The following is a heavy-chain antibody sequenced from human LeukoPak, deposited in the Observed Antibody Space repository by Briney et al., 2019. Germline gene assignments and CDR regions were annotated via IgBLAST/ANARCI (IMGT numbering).Heavy chain of an antibody. Sequence: GGSLRLSCAASGFTFSSDAMHWVRQAPGKGLEWVAVISYDGSNKFYADSVKGRFTFSRDNSKNTVYLQMDSLRAEDTAMYYCARSEMATISGAFDIWGQGTMVTVS. J-gene: IGHJ3*02. D-gene: IGHD5-24*01. CDR3: ARSEMATISGAFDI. CDR1: GFTFSSDA. V-gene: IGHV3-30-3*01. CDR2: ISYDGSNK.